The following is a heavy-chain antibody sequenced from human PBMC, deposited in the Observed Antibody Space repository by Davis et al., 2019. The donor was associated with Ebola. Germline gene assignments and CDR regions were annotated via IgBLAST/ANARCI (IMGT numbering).Heavy chain of an antibody. V-gene: IGHV4-39*01. CDR1: GGSISSSSYY. D-gene: IGHD2-2*01. CDR3: ARAVGSSTSWFDP. J-gene: IGHJ5*02. Sequence: SETLSLTCTVSGGSISSSSYYWGWIRQPPGKGLAWIASIYYSWRTYYNPSLKSRVTISVDTSKNQFSLKLSSVTAADTAVYYCARAVGSSTSWFDPWGQGTLVTVSS. CDR2: IYYSWRT.